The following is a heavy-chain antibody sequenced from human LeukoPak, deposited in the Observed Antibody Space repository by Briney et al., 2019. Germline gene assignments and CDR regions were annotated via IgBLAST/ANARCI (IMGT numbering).Heavy chain of an antibody. CDR3: ARDTPTTLIDY. CDR1: GFTFDDYA. D-gene: IGHD4-17*01. Sequence: GGSLRLSCAASGFTFDDYAMHWVRQAPGKGLEWVSGISWNSGSIGYADSVKGRFTISRDNAKNSLYLQMNSLRAEDAAVYYCARDTPTTLIDYWGQGTLVTVSS. V-gene: IGHV3-9*01. CDR2: ISWNSGSI. J-gene: IGHJ4*02.